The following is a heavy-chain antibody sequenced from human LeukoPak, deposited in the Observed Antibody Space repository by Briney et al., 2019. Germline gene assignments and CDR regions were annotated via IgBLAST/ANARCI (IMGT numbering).Heavy chain of an antibody. CDR2: IYYSGST. J-gene: IGHJ4*02. CDR1: GGSISSDY. Sequence: PSETLSLTCIVSGGSISSDYWTWMRQPPGKGLEWIGYIYYSGSTNYNPSLKSRVTISVDTSENQFSLNLSSVTAADTAVYYCARVGGNYDRSGYYFDYWGQGTLVTVSS. CDR3: ARVGGNYDRSGYYFDY. D-gene: IGHD3-22*01. V-gene: IGHV4-59*01.